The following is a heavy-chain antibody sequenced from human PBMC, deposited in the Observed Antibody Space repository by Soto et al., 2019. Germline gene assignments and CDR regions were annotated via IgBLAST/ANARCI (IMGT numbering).Heavy chain of an antibody. V-gene: IGHV3-23*01. D-gene: IGHD2-15*01. CDR3: AKSRRAGLSIYDYYYGMDV. CDR2: ISGSGGST. CDR1: GFTFSFYA. Sequence: EVQLLESGGGLVQPGGSLRLSCAASGFTFSFYAMSWVRQAPGKGLEWVSAISGSGGSTYYADSVKGRFTISRDNSKNTLYLQMNSLRAEDTAVYYCAKSRRAGLSIYDYYYGMDVWGQGTTVTVSS. J-gene: IGHJ6*02.